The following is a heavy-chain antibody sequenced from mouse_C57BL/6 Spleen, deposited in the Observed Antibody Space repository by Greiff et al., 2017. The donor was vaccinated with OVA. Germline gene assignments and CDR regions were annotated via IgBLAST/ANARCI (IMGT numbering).Heavy chain of an antibody. CDR2: IRSKSNNYAT. V-gene: IGHV10-1*01. Sequence: EVKLVESGGGLVQPKGSLKLSCAASGFSFNTYAMNWVRQAPGKGLEWVARIRSKSNNYATYYADSVKDRFTISRDDSESMLYLQMNNLKTEDTAMYYCVRQGDYYGSSYLYFDYWGQGTTLTVSS. CDR1: GFSFNTYA. J-gene: IGHJ2*01. CDR3: VRQGDYYGSSYLYFDY. D-gene: IGHD1-1*01.